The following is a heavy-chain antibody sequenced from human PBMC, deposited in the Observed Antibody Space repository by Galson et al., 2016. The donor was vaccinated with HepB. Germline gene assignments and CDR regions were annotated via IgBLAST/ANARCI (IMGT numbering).Heavy chain of an antibody. CDR2: IYSGGST. J-gene: IGHJ3*02. CDR3: ARSPSNWFGPSTFDI. V-gene: IGHV3-53*05. D-gene: IGHD6-13*01. Sequence: SLRLSCAASGFSVSSKYMSWVRQIPGKGLEWVSVIYSGGSTFYADSVKGRFTIPRDNVKNTVYLQMNSVTDEDTAVYYCARSPSNWFGPSTFDIWGQGTMVIVSS. CDR1: GFSVSSKY.